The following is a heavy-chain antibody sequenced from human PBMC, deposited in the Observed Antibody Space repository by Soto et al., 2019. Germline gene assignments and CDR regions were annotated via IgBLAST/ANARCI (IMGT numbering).Heavy chain of an antibody. D-gene: IGHD4-17*01. J-gene: IGHJ5*02. CDR3: ARALTTVPLFDP. V-gene: IGHV4-31*03. CDR2: IYYSGST. CDR1: GGSISSGGYY. Sequence: QVQLQESGPGLVKPSQTLSLTCTVSGGSISSGGYYWSWIRQHPGKGLEWIGYIYYSGSTYYNTSLKSRVTISVDTSKYQFSLKLSSLTAADTAVYYCARALTTVPLFDPWGQGTLVTVSS.